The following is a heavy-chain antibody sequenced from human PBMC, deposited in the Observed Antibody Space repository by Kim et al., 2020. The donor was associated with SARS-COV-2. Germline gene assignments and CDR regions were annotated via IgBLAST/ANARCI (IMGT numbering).Heavy chain of an antibody. D-gene: IGHD1-20*01. V-gene: IGHV3-21*01. J-gene: IGHJ4*02. Sequence: YYEDYVKSRFPISGDNAKNSLYLQMNSLGAEDTAVYYCARGDNWNGFDYWGQGTLVTVSS. CDR3: ARGDNWNGFDY.